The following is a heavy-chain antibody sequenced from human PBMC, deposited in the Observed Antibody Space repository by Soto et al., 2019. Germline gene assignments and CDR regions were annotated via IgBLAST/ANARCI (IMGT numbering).Heavy chain of an antibody. CDR2: IKEDGSET. Sequence: GGSLRLSCVASGFTFSNYWMSWVRQAPGKGLEWVANIKEDGSETYSVDSVKGRFTISRDNAKSSLYLQMNSLRVEDTAVYYCARDDSTDSSSSFDYWGHGTLVTVSS. CDR1: GFTFSNYW. V-gene: IGHV3-7*01. J-gene: IGHJ4*01. D-gene: IGHD6-6*01. CDR3: ARDDSTDSSSSFDY.